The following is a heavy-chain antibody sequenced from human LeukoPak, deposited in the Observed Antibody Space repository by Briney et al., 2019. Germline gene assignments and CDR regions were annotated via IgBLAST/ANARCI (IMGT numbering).Heavy chain of an antibody. D-gene: IGHD2-2*01. Sequence: PSETLSLTCTVSGGSISSGDYYWSWIRQPPGKGLEWIVYIYYSGSTYYNPSLKSRVTISVDTSKNQFSLKLSSVTAADTAVYYCVRDCYCSSTSCYGYNWFDPWGQGTLVTVSS. V-gene: IGHV4-30-4*08. CDR1: GGSISSGDYY. CDR3: VRDCYCSSTSCYGYNWFDP. CDR2: IYYSGST. J-gene: IGHJ5*02.